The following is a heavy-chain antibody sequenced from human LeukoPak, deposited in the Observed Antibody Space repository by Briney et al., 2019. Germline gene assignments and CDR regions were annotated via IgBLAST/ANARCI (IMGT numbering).Heavy chain of an antibody. CDR1: GDTFTSYA. Sequence: ASVKVSCKASGDTFTSYATNWVRQAPGQGLEWMGWINTNTGNPTYAQGFTGRFVFSLDTSVSTAYLQISSLKAEDTAVYYCARGYVPYGDYVYWFDPWGQGTLVTVSS. CDR2: INTNTGNP. V-gene: IGHV7-4-1*02. D-gene: IGHD4-17*01. CDR3: ARGYVPYGDYVYWFDP. J-gene: IGHJ5*02.